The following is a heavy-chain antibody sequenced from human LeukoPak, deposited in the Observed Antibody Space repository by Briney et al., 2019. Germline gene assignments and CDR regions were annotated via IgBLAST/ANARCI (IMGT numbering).Heavy chain of an antibody. Sequence: ASVKVSCKPSAYSFTVYYMHWVRPPPREGLEWMGWINPNSGGTNYAQKFQGRVTMTRDTSIRTAYMELSRLRSDDTAVYYCARSRPGLHDAFDIWGQGTMVTVSS. J-gene: IGHJ3*02. D-gene: IGHD1-14*01. V-gene: IGHV1-2*02. CDR2: INPNSGGT. CDR3: ARSRPGLHDAFDI. CDR1: AYSFTVYY.